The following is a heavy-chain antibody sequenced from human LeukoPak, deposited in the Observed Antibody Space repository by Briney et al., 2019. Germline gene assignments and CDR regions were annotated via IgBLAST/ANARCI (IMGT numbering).Heavy chain of an antibody. J-gene: IGHJ5*01. D-gene: IGHD6-13*01. CDR1: GYTFTEYY. V-gene: IGHV1-2*02. Sequence: DSVKVSCKASGYTFTEYYIHWLRQAPGQGLEWMGWVTPSTGKIHYAQNFQGRVTMSRDTSISTAYMQLGRLKPDDTAVYYCARDIAPSGSWWFDSWGQGTLVTVSS. CDR2: VTPSTGKI. CDR3: ARDIAPSGSWWFDS.